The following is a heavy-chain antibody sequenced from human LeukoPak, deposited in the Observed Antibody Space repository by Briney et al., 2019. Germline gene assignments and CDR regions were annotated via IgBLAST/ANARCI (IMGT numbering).Heavy chain of an antibody. CDR1: GYRFTNYW. CDR3: AIGLPGGDWGDVFDI. D-gene: IGHD3/OR15-3a*01. CDR2: IFPGDSDT. J-gene: IGHJ3*02. V-gene: IGHV5-51*01. Sequence: GESLKISCKGSGYRFTNYWIGWVRQMPGKGLEWMGIIFPGDSDTRYSPSFQGQVTISADKSTSTAYLQWTSLTASDTAMYYCAIGLPGGDWGDVFDIWGQGTMVTVSS.